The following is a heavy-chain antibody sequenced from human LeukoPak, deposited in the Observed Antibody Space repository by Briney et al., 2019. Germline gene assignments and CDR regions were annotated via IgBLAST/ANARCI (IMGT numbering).Heavy chain of an antibody. Sequence: PSETLSLTCTVSGGSISSRSYYWGWIRQPPGKGLEWIGSIDYSGSTYYNPSLKSRVTISVDTSKNQFSLKLSSVTAADTAVYYCARNAGLGLWLGELSSHYSYGMDVWGQGTTVTVSS. V-gene: IGHV4-39*07. CDR1: GGSISSRSYY. CDR3: ARNAGLGLWLGELSSHYSYGMDV. CDR2: IDYSGST. D-gene: IGHD3-10*01. J-gene: IGHJ6*02.